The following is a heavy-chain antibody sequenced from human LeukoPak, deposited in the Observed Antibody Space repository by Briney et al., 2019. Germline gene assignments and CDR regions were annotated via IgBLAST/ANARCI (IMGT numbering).Heavy chain of an antibody. J-gene: IGHJ4*02. CDR2: IYYSGST. CDR3: AKGYSSGWFDY. V-gene: IGHV4-59*08. D-gene: IGHD6-19*01. Sequence: SETLSLTCTVSGGSISSYYWSWIRQPPGKGLEWIGYIYYSGSTNYNPSLKSRVTISVDTSKNQFSLKLSSVTAADAAVYYCAKGYSSGWFDYWGQGTLVTVSS. CDR1: GGSISSYY.